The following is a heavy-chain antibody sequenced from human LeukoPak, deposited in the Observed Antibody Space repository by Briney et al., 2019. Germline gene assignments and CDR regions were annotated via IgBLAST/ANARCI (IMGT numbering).Heavy chain of an antibody. J-gene: IGHJ4*02. CDR3: ARANPVYGDFDY. CDR2: IFPDGQT. Sequence: GGSLRLSCALSGLTVNDNYMSWVRQAPGKGLEWVSLIFPDGQTYYADFVQGRFFISRDMSRNILFLDMSSLRAEDTAVFFCARANPVYGDFDYWGQGTLVTVSS. D-gene: IGHD4-17*01. CDR1: GLTVNDNY. V-gene: IGHV3-53*01.